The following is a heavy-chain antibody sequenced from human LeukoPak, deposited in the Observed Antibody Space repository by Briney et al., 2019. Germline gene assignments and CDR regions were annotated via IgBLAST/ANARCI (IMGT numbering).Heavy chain of an antibody. V-gene: IGHV3-23*01. D-gene: IGHD6-6*01. CDR3: AKRQFSSSSGRFDY. J-gene: IGHJ4*02. CDR1: GFTFSSYA. Sequence: GGSLRLSCAASGFTFSSYAMSWVRQAPGKGLEWVSTISDSGDSTFYADSVKGRFTISRDNSKNTLYLQMNSLRAEDTAVYYCAKRQFSSSSGRFDYWGQGTLVTVSS. CDR2: ISDSGDST.